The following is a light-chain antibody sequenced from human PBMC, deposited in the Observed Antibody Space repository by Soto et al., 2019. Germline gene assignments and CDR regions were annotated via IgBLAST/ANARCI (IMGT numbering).Light chain of an antibody. V-gene: IGKV3-20*01. CDR3: QQYGSSPT. Sequence: DIVLTQSPGTLSLSPGERATLSCRASQSVSSSYLAWYQQKPGQAPRLLIYGASIRATGIPDRFSGSGSGTDFTLTSSRLEHEDFAVYYCQQYGSSPTFGQGTKVEIK. CDR1: QSVSSSY. CDR2: GAS. J-gene: IGKJ1*01.